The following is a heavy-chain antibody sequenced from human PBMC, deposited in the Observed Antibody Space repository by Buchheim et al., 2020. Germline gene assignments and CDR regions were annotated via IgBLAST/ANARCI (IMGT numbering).Heavy chain of an antibody. D-gene: IGHD3-10*01. V-gene: IGHV3-13*04. CDR3: ARGGSGSPTDYYYGMDV. Sequence: EVQLVESGGGLVQPGGSLRLSCAASGFTFSSYDMHWVRQATGKGLEWVSAIGTAGDTDYAGSVKGRFTISRENAKNSLYLKMKSLRAGDTAVYYCARGGSGSPTDYYYGMDVWGQGTT. J-gene: IGHJ6*02. CDR1: GFTFSSYD. CDR2: IGTAGDT.